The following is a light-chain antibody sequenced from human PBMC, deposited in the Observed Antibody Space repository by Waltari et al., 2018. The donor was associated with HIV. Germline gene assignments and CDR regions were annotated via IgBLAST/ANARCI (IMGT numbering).Light chain of an antibody. J-gene: IGLJ2*01. CDR1: DNNINDYNY. V-gene: IGLV2-8*01. CDR3: SSFAGTNKL. CDR2: EVT. Sequence: QSALTQPPSASGSPGQSVNISCTGGDNNINDYNYLSWYQQHSDKPPKLIIFEVTKRPSGVPDRFSGSKSGNTASLFVSGLQPEDEATYFCSSFAGTNKLFGGGTKLTVL.